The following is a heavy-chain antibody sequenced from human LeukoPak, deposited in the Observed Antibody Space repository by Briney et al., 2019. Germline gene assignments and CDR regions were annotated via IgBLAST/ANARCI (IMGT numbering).Heavy chain of an antibody. D-gene: IGHD6-13*01. CDR3: ARGIAAAGTPYYFDY. V-gene: IGHV3-33*01. J-gene: IGHJ4*02. Sequence: PGRSLRLSCAASGFTFSSYGMHWVRQAPGKGLEWVAVIWYDGSNKYYADSVKGRFTISRDNSKNTLYLQMNSLRAEDTAVYYCARGIAAAGTPYYFDYWGQGTLVTVSS. CDR2: IWYDGSNK. CDR1: GFTFSSYG.